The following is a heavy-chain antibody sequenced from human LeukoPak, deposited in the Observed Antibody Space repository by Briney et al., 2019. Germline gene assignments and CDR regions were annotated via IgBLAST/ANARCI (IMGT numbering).Heavy chain of an antibody. V-gene: IGHV4-59*01. CDR1: GGSISSYY. CDR3: ASGNYDILTGYLFDY. Sequence: ETLSLTCTVSGGSISSYYWSWIRQPPGKGLEWIGYIYYSGSTNYNPSLKSRVTISVDTSKNQFSLKLSSVTAADTAVYYCASGNYDILTGYLFDYWGQGTLVTVSS. D-gene: IGHD3-9*01. J-gene: IGHJ4*02. CDR2: IYYSGST.